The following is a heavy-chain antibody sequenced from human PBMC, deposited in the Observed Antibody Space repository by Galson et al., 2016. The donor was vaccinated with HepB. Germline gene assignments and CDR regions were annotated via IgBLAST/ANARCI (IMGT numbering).Heavy chain of an antibody. CDR3: AREPPFKNGWHPDRSPSHWFDP. Sequence: ETLSLTCAVSGYLISSGFYWAWIRQPPGKGLERIGSIYHSGTTYKNPSLKSRVTISVDTSKNQFSLKLGDVTAADTAVYYCAREPPFKNGWHPDRSPSHWFDPWGQGTLVRVSA. V-gene: IGHV4-38-2*02. CDR2: IYHSGTT. J-gene: IGHJ5*02. D-gene: IGHD6-19*01. CDR1: GYLISSGFY.